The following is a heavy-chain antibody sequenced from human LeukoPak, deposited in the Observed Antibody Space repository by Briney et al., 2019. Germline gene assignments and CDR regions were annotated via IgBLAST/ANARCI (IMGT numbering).Heavy chain of an antibody. D-gene: IGHD4-17*01. CDR1: GFPFSSYI. Sequence: AGGSLRLSCAASGFPFSSYIMNWVRQAPGKGLEWIAFISSSGSTVYYADSVKGRCTVSRDAAKDSLYLQMNSLRADDTAVYCCARGPPTQSYGDYCGYWGRGTLVTVSS. J-gene: IGHJ4*02. CDR3: ARGPPTQSYGDYCGY. V-gene: IGHV3-48*01. CDR2: ISSSGSTV.